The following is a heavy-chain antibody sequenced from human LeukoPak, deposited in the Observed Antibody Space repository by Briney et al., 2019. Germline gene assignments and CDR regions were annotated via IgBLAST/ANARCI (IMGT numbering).Heavy chain of an antibody. CDR1: GFTFSSYA. CDR3: AKTPLARIAVAGTSNGGFDY. J-gene: IGHJ4*02. Sequence: PGGSLRLSCAASGFTFSSYAMSWVRQAPGKGLEWVPAISGSGGSTYYADSVKGRFTISRDNSKNTLYLRMNSLRAEDTAVYYCAKTPLARIAVAGTSNGGFDYWGQGTLVTVSS. CDR2: ISGSGGST. V-gene: IGHV3-23*01. D-gene: IGHD6-19*01.